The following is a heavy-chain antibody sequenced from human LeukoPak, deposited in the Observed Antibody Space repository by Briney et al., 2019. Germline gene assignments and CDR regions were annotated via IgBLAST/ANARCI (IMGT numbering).Heavy chain of an antibody. CDR1: GYTFIGYY. Sequence: ASVKVSCKASGYTFIGYYMHWVRQAPGQGLEWMGWINPNSGGTNYAQKFQGRVTMTRDTSISTAYMELSRLRSDDTAVYYCARGPRIAVALGDYWGQGTLVTVSS. D-gene: IGHD6-19*01. CDR2: INPNSGGT. CDR3: ARGPRIAVALGDY. J-gene: IGHJ4*02. V-gene: IGHV1-2*02.